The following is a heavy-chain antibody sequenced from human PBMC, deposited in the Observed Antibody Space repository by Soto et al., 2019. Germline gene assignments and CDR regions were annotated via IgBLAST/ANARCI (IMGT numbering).Heavy chain of an antibody. CDR2: ISGSGGST. Sequence: EVQLLESGGGLIQPGGSLRLSCAASGFTFSSYAMNWVRQAPGKGLEWVSGISGSGGSTYYAASVKGRFTISRDNSKNTLYLQMSSLRAEDTAVYYYAKAFSWYDYWGQGTLVTVSS. J-gene: IGHJ4*02. D-gene: IGHD6-13*01. V-gene: IGHV3-23*01. CDR1: GFTFSSYA. CDR3: AKAFSWYDY.